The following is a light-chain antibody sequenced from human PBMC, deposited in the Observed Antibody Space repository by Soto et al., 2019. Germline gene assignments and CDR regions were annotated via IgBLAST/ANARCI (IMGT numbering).Light chain of an antibody. Sequence: EIVLTQSPGTLSLSPGERATLSCRASQSVTSGYLAWYQQKPGQSPRLLMYGASSRATGVPDRFSGSGSGTDFTLTISRLEPEDFAVYYCQLYGSSPKTFGQGTKVEF. J-gene: IGKJ1*01. CDR1: QSVTSGY. CDR3: QLYGSSPKT. V-gene: IGKV3-20*01. CDR2: GAS.